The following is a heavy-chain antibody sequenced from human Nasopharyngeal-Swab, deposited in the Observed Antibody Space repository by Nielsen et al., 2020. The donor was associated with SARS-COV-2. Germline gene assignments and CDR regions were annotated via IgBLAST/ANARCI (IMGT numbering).Heavy chain of an antibody. CDR2: IYSGGST. V-gene: IGHV3-53*01. CDR1: GFTVSSKY. D-gene: IGHD6-19*01. CDR3: ARGQQWLVAGVGAFDI. J-gene: IGHJ3*02. Sequence: GESLKISCAASGFTVSSKYMSWVRRAPGEGLEWVSVIYSGGSTYYADSVKGRFTISRDNSKNTLYLQMNSLRAEDTAVYYCARGQQWLVAGVGAFDIRGQGTMVTVS.